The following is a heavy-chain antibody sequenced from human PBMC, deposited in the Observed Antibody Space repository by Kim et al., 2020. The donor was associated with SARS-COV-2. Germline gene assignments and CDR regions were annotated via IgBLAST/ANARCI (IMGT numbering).Heavy chain of an antibody. Sequence: SETLSLTCAVSGGSISSSNWWSWVRQPPGKGLEWIGEIYHSGSTNYNPSLKSRVTISVDKSKNQFSLKLSSVTAADTAVYYCARAYSSGGYGGYYYGMDVWGQGTTVTVSS. D-gene: IGHD6-19*01. J-gene: IGHJ6*02. CDR2: IYHSGST. V-gene: IGHV4-4*02. CDR3: ARAYSSGGYGGYYYGMDV. CDR1: GGSISSSNW.